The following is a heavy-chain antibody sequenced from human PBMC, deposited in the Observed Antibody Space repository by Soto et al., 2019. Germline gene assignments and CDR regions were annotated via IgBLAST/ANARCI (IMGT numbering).Heavy chain of an antibody. Sequence: PSETLSLTCTVSGGSISSYYWSWIRQPPGKGLEWIGYIYYSGSTNYNPSLKSRVTISVDTSKNQFSLKLSSVTAADTAVYYCARGGADYYDNHAFDIWGQGTMVTVAS. V-gene: IGHV4-59*01. CDR1: GGSISSYY. CDR2: IYYSGST. D-gene: IGHD3-22*01. J-gene: IGHJ3*02. CDR3: ARGGADYYDNHAFDI.